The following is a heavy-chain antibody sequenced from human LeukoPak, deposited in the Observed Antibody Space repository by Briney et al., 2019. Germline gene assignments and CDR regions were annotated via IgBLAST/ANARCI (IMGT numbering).Heavy chain of an antibody. V-gene: IGHV5-51*01. J-gene: IGHJ4*02. D-gene: IGHD3-22*01. CDR2: IYPGDSDT. Sequence: GESLKISCKGSGYSFTSYWIGWVRQMPGKGLEWMGIIYPGDSDTRYSPSFQGQVTISANDSISTAYLQWSSLRASDTAMYYCARLMPTYDSSGPPEYYFDYWGQGTLVTVSS. CDR1: GYSFTSYW. CDR3: ARLMPTYDSSGPPEYYFDY.